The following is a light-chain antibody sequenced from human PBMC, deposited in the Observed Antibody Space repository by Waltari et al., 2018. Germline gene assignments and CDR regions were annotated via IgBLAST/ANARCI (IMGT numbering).Light chain of an antibody. J-gene: IGKJ1*01. CDR3: QHHVRLPAT. CDR2: GTS. CDR1: QNIGHY. V-gene: IGKV3-20*01. Sequence: IVLPQSPGTLSLSPGGRATISCRASQNIGHYLAWYQQKPGQAPRLLIYGTSTRAAGIPDRFSGSGSGADFSLTITRLEPEDFAVYYCQHHVRLPATFGQGTKV.